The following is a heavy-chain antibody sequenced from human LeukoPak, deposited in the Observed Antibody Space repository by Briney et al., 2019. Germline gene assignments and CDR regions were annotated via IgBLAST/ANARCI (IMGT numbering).Heavy chain of an antibody. CDR2: MYHSGSS. CDR1: GGSISSSHW. V-gene: IGHV4-4*02. CDR3: ARANDYGDPLPRYMDV. J-gene: IGHJ6*03. D-gene: IGHD4-17*01. Sequence: SETLSLTCAVSGGSISSSHWWSWVRQPPEKGLEWIGEMYHSGSSNYNPSLKSRVTISVDKSKNQFSLKVNSVTAADTAVYYCARANDYGDPLPRYMDVWGTGTTVTISS.